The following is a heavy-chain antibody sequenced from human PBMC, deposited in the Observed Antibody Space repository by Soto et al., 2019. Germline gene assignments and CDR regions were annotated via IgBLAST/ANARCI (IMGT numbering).Heavy chain of an antibody. V-gene: IGHV4-59*01. CDR1: GGSISSYY. D-gene: IGHD2-2*01. Sequence: SETLSLTCTVSGGSISSYYWSWIRQPPGKGLEWIGYIYYSGSTNYNPSLKSRVTISVDTSKNQFSLKLSSVTAADTAVYYCARLVSSQLRLGSGDYWGQGTLVTVSS. CDR2: IYYSGST. CDR3: ARLVSSQLRLGSGDY. J-gene: IGHJ4*02.